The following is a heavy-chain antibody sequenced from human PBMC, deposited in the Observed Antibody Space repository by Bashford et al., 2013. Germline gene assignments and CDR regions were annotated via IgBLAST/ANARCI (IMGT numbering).Heavy chain of an antibody. D-gene: IGHD2-15*01. CDR2: IIPVYGST. V-gene: IGHV1-69*13. J-gene: IGHJ4*02. CDR3: ARHGGIRGNDPSYFDY. CDR1: GGTFRNYD. Sequence: SVKVSCKASGGTFRNYDLSWVRQAPGQGLEWMGVIIPVYGSTYYAERFQGRVTLSADEDSSTAYMELTSLTSDDTAVYYCARHGGIRGNDPSYFDYWGPGIPGHRLL.